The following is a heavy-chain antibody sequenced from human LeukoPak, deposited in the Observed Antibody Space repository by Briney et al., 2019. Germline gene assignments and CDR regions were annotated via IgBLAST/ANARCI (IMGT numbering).Heavy chain of an antibody. CDR3: ARDANRD. CDR1: GFTFSNYA. J-gene: IGHJ4*02. V-gene: IGHV3-23*01. CDR2: ISGSASST. D-gene: IGHD2/OR15-2a*01. Sequence: GGSLRLSCAASGFTFSNYAMSWVRQAPGKGLEWVSAISGSASSTYHADSVKGRFTISRDNAKNSLYLQMNSLRAEDTAIYYCARDANRDWGQGTLVTVSS.